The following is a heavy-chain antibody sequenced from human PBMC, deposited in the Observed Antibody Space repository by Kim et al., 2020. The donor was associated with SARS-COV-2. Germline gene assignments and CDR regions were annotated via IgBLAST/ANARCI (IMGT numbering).Heavy chain of an antibody. CDR1: GFTFSSYA. CDR2: ISGSGDNT. D-gene: IGHD2-2*01. V-gene: IGHV3-23*01. CDR3: ASFPRASLQYLDFDV. J-gene: IGHJ4*02. Sequence: GGSPRLSCAASGFTFSSYAMNWVRQTPGKGLEWVSGISGSGDNTNYADSVRGRFTISRDNSKNTLYLQMNSLRAEDTAIYYCASFPRASLQYLDFDVWGQGALVTVPS.